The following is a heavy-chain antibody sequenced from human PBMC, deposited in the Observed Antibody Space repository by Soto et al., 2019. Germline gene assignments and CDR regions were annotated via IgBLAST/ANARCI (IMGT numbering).Heavy chain of an antibody. CDR2: INHSGST. J-gene: IGHJ4*02. D-gene: IGHD3-22*01. Sequence: QVQLQQWGAGLLKPSETLSLTCAVYGGSFSGYYWSWIRQPPGKGLEWIGEINHSGSTNYNPSLKSRVTISVDTSKNQFALKLSSVTAADTAVYYCARGVVVITRSSFDYWGQGTLVTVSS. CDR3: ARGVVVITRSSFDY. V-gene: IGHV4-34*01. CDR1: GGSFSGYY.